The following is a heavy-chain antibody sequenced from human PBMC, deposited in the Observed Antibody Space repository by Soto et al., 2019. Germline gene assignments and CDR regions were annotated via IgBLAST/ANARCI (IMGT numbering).Heavy chain of an antibody. CDR2: ISSSSSYI. CDR3: ARGSGYSSGWYYFDY. J-gene: IGHJ4*02. D-gene: IGHD6-19*01. CDR1: GFTFSSYS. Sequence: EVQLVESGGGLVKPGGSLRLSCAASGFTFSSYSMNWVRQAPGKGLEWVSSISSSSSYIYYADSVKGRFTISRDNAKNSLYLQMNSLRAEDTAVYYCARGSGYSSGWYYFDYWGQGTLVTVSS. V-gene: IGHV3-21*01.